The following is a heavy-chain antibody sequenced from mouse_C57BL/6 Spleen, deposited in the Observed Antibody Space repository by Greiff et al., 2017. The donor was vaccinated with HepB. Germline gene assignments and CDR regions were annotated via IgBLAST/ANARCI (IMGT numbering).Heavy chain of an antibody. Sequence: QVQLQQPGTELVKPGASVKLSCKASGYTFTSYWMHWVKQRPGQGLEWIGNINPSNGGTNYNEKFKSKATLTVDNASSTAYMQLSSLTSEDSAVYYCARVLYDGYPFAYWGQGTLVTVSA. CDR3: ARVLYDGYPFAY. J-gene: IGHJ3*01. D-gene: IGHD2-3*01. CDR1: GYTFTSYW. CDR2: INPSNGGT. V-gene: IGHV1-53*01.